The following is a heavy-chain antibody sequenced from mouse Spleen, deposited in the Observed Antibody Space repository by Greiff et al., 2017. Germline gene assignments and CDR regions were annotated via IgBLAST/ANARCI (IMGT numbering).Heavy chain of an antibody. CDR3: ARRRRYDWYFDV. D-gene: IGHD2-14*01. CDR1: GYAFSSSW. Sequence: VKLMESGPELVKPGASVKISCKASGYAFSSSWMNWVKQRPGKGLEWIGRIYPGDGDTNYNGKFKGKATLTADKSSSTAYMQLSSLTSEDSAVYFCARRRRYDWYFDVWGAGTTVTVSS. J-gene: IGHJ1*01. V-gene: IGHV1-82*01. CDR2: IYPGDGDT.